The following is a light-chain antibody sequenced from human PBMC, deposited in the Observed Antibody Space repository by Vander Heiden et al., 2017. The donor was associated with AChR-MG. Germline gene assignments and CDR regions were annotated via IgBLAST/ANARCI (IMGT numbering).Light chain of an antibody. CDR3: QQYDNLPFT. V-gene: IGKV1-33*01. CDR2: DAS. CDR1: QDISNY. Sequence: DIQMTQSPSSLSASVGDRVTITCQASQDISNYLNWYQQKPGKAPKLLIYDASKLETGVPSRFSGSGSGTDFTFTISSLQPEDIATYYCQQYDNLPFTFGHGTKVDIK. J-gene: IGKJ3*01.